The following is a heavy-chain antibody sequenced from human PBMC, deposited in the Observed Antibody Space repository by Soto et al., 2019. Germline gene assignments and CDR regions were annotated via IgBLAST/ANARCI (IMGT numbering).Heavy chain of an antibody. CDR1: GFTFSSFA. CDR3: AREVWRTVTTDYGDHYDYEGMDV. CDR2: ISGDGIST. V-gene: IGHV3-23*01. J-gene: IGHJ6*02. Sequence: EVQLLESGGGLEQPGGSLRLSCAVSGFTFSSFAMTWVRQAPGKGLEWVSGISGDGISTYYTDSVKGRFTIYRDNTKNTLYLQMNSLRVEDTAVYFCAREVWRTVTTDYGDHYDYEGMDVWCQGTTVTVSS. D-gene: IGHD4-17*01.